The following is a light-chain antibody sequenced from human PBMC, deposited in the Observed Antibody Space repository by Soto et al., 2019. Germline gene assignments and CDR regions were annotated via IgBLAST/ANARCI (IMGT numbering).Light chain of an antibody. CDR1: SSDVGAYNS. CDR3: SSYTNTSTLV. J-gene: IGLJ1*01. Sequence: QSVLAQPASVSGSPGQSVTISCTGTSSDVGAYNSVSWYQQHPDKAPKLILYEVSRRPSGVSNRFSGSKSGNTASLTISGLLAEDEADYSCSSYTNTSTLVFGTGTKVTVL. CDR2: EVS. V-gene: IGLV2-14*03.